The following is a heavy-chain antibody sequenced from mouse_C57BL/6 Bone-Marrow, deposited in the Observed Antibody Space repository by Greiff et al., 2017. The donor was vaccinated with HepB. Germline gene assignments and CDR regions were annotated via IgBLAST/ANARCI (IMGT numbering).Heavy chain of an antibody. CDR2: IRSDGST. CDR3: ARQGSSGYGFAY. CDR1: GFSFTSYG. J-gene: IGHJ3*01. V-gene: IGHV2-6-1*01. Sequence: VKLMESGPGLVAPSQSLSITCTVSGFSFTSYGVHWVRQPPGKGLEWLVVIRSDGSTTYNSALKSRLSISKDNPKSQVFLKMNSLQTDDTAMDYCARQGSSGYGFAYWGQGTLVTVSA. D-gene: IGHD3-2*02.